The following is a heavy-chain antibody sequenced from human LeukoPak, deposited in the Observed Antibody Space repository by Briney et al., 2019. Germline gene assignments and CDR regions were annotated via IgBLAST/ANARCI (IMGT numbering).Heavy chain of an antibody. CDR1: GGTFSSYA. CDR2: IIPILGTA. Sequence: ASVKVSCKASGGTFSSYAISWVRQAPGQGLEWMGGIIPILGTANYAQKFQGRVTITADESTSTAYMELSSLRSDDTAVYYCARDYYDSSGYYYYYYGMDVWGQGTTVTVSS. J-gene: IGHJ6*02. D-gene: IGHD3-22*01. CDR3: ARDYYDSSGYYYYYYGMDV. V-gene: IGHV1-69*13.